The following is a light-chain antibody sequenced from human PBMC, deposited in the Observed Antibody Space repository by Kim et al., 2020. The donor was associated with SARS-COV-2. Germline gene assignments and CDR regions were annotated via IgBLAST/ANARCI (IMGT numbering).Light chain of an antibody. J-gene: IGKJ3*01. Sequence: PAVGDRVTITCQATQDIRKRLGWYQQNPGRAPKRLIYGASSLQSGVPSRFSGSGSGTEFTLTISNPQPEDFATYFCLQHNSYPFTFVHGT. CDR2: GAS. CDR3: LQHNSYPFT. V-gene: IGKV1-17*02. CDR1: QDIRKR.